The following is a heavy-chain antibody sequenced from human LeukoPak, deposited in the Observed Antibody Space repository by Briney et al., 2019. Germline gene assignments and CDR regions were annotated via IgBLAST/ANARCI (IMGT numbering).Heavy chain of an antibody. Sequence: ASVKVSCKVSGYTLTELSMHWVRQAPGKGLEWMGGFDPEDGETIYAQKFQGRVTMTEDTSTDTAYMELSSLRSEDTAVYYCATGAEDGSGYYYYYMDVWGKGTTVTISS. CDR3: ATGAEDGSGYYYYYMDV. D-gene: IGHD3-10*01. V-gene: IGHV1-24*01. CDR1: GYTLTELS. J-gene: IGHJ6*03. CDR2: FDPEDGET.